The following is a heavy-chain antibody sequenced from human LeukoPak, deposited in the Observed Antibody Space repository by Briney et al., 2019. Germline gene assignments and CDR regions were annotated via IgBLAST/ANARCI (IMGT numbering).Heavy chain of an antibody. CDR2: IYHSGST. V-gene: IGHV4-30-2*01. CDR3: ARGGRISYYFDS. J-gene: IGHJ4*02. D-gene: IGHD1-1*01. Sequence: SETLSLTCTVSGGSISSGGYYWSWIRQPPGKGLEWIGYIYHSGSTYYNPSLKSRVTISVDGSKNQFSLKLRSVTAADTAVYYCARGGRISYYFDSWGQGTLVTVSS. CDR1: GGSISSGGYY.